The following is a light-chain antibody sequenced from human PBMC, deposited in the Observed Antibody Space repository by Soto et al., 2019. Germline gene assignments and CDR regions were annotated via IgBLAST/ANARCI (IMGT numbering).Light chain of an antibody. V-gene: IGKV3-20*01. CDR3: QQYGRSPWT. CDR2: GAS. Sequence: EIVRTQSPGTLSVSPGERATLSCRSSQSVSSSYLAWYQQKPGQAPGLIIYGASSRATGIPDRFSGSGSGTEFTLTISRLEPEDFAVYYCQQYGRSPWTFGQGTKVDIK. CDR1: QSVSSSY. J-gene: IGKJ1*01.